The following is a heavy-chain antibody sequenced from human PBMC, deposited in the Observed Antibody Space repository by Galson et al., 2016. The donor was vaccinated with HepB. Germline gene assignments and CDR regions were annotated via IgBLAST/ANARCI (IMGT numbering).Heavy chain of an antibody. V-gene: IGHV6-1*01. D-gene: IGHD6-13*01. J-gene: IGHJ4*02. CDR2: TYYRSKWYR. CDR1: GDSVSRKFGA. CDR3: ARDQDSSSWYTLFDV. Sequence: AISGDSVSRKFGAWNWIRQAPSRGLEWLGRTYYRSKWYRDYAVSVESRISINPDTSTNQFSLQLNSVTPEDTGVYFCARDQDSSSWYTLFDVWGQGILVAVSS.